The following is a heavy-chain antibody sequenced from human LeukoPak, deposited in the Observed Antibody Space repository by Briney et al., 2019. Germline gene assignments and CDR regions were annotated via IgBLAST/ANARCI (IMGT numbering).Heavy chain of an antibody. CDR2: ISGSGGGT. D-gene: IGHD3-22*01. J-gene: IGHJ4*02. Sequence: PGGSLRLSCAASGFTFSSYAMSWVRLAPGKGLEWVSAISGSGGGTYYADSVKGRFTISRDNSKNTLYLQMNSLRAEDTAVYYCAKGASFTEYYYDSSGYYDYWGQGTLVTVSS. V-gene: IGHV3-23*01. CDR3: AKGASFTEYYYDSSGYYDY. CDR1: GFTFSSYA.